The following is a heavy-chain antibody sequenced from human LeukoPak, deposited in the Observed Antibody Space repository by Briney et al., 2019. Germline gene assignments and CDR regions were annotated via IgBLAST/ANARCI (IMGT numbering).Heavy chain of an antibody. CDR2: ISAYNGNT. J-gene: IGHJ3*02. D-gene: IGHD2-2*01. V-gene: IGHV1-18*01. Sequence: ASVKVSCKASGYTFTSYGISWLRQAPGQGLEWMGWISAYNGNTNYAQKLQGRVTMTTDTSTSTAYMELRSLRSDDTAVYYCARKQGGVVPAATDAFDIWGQGTMVTVSS. CDR3: ARKQGGVVPAATDAFDI. CDR1: GYTFTSYG.